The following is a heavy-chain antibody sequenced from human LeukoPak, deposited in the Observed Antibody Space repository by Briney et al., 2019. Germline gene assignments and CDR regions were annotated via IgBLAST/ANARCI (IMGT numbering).Heavy chain of an antibody. V-gene: IGHV3-11*01. D-gene: IGHD1-26*01. CDR1: GFSFSRYY. CDR2: IPTSGISV. CDR3: TRAVGLGPGAHFDQ. Sequence: GGSLRLSCAASGFSFSRYYMSWVRQTPGKALEWISYIPTSGISVQYADSVRGRFTASRDDAKNSLHLRMDSLRVEDTAVYYCTRAVGLGPGAHFDQWGQGALVIVSS. J-gene: IGHJ4*02.